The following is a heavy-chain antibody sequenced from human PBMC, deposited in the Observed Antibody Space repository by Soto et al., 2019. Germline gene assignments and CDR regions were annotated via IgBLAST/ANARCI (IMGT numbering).Heavy chain of an antibody. CDR1: GYTFTSYA. CDR2: INTNTGNP. V-gene: IGHV7-4-1*01. Sequence: ASVKVSCKASGYTFTSYAINWVRRARGQGLEWMGWINTNTGNPTYAQGFTGRFVFSLDTSVSTAYLQICSLKAEDTAVYYCARVFGASHLDYYYYGMDVWGQGTTVTVSS. CDR3: ARVFGASHLDYYYYGMDV. J-gene: IGHJ6*02. D-gene: IGHD3-3*01.